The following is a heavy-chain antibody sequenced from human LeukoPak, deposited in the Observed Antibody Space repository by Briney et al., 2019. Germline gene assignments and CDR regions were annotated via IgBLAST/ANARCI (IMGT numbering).Heavy chain of an antibody. J-gene: IGHJ4*02. D-gene: IGHD3-10*01. CDR3: ARGWGNYYGSGSYFDY. CDR2: IIPIFGTA. CDR1: GGTFSTYA. Sequence: SVKVSCKASGGTFSTYAISWVRQAPGQGLEWMGRIIPIFGTANYAQKFQGRVTITADESTSTAYMELSSLRSEDTAVYYCARGWGNYYGSGSYFDYWGQGTLLNVSS. V-gene: IGHV1-69*13.